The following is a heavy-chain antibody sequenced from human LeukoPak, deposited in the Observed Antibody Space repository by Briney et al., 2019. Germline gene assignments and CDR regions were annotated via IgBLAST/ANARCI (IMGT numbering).Heavy chain of an antibody. Sequence: PGGSLRLSCAASGFTVSSNYMSWVRQAPGKVLEWVSLIYSGGSTYYADSVKGRFTISRDNSKNPLYLQMNSLSADDTAVYYCARGRFSSGWHFDYWGQGTLVSVSS. J-gene: IGHJ4*02. CDR2: IYSGGST. V-gene: IGHV3-53*01. CDR3: ARGRFSSGWHFDY. D-gene: IGHD6-19*01. CDR1: GFTVSSNY.